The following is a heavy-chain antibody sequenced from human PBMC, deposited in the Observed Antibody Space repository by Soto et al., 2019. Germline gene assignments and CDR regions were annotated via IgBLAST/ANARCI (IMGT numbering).Heavy chain of an antibody. J-gene: IGHJ6*02. CDR1: GGTFSSYA. CDR2: IIPIFGTA. D-gene: IGHD6-25*01. CDR3: ARVGIAARHDYGMDV. V-gene: IGHV1-69*13. Sequence: GASVKVSCNASGGTFSSYAISWVRQAPGQGLEWMGGIIPIFGTANYAQKFQGRVTITADESTSTAYMELSSLRSEDTAVYYCARVGIAARHDYGMDVWGQGTTVTVSS.